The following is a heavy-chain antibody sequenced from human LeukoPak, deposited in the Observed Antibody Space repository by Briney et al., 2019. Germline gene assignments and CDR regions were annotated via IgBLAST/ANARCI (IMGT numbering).Heavy chain of an antibody. CDR3: AKRGAYESMAAFDY. CDR2: ISPGGSDT. V-gene: IGHV3-23*01. D-gene: IGHD3-22*01. Sequence: GGSLRLSCGVSGFXFNNYAISWVRQAPGKGLEWLSAISPGGSDTYYTDSVRGRFTISRDNSKSTLYLQMSSLRAEDSAVYYCAKRGAYESMAAFDYWGQGTLVTVSS. J-gene: IGHJ4*02. CDR1: GFXFNNYA.